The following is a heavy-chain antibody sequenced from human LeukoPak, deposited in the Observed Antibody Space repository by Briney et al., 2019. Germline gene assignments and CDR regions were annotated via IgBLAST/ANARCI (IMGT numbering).Heavy chain of an antibody. V-gene: IGHV4-34*01. CDR1: GGSFSGYY. CDR3: ARVVPAANGMDV. Sequence: SETLSLTCAVYGGSFSGYYWSWIRQPPGKGLEWIGEINHSGSTNYNPSLKSRVTISVDTSKYQFSLKLSSVTAADTAVYYCARVVPAANGMDVWGQGTTVTVSS. CDR2: INHSGST. J-gene: IGHJ6*02. D-gene: IGHD2-2*01.